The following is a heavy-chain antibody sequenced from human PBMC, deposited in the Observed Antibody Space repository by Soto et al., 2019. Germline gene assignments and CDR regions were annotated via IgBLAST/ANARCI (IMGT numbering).Heavy chain of an antibody. D-gene: IGHD2-8*01. Sequence: GASVKVSCKVSGYTLTELSMHWVRQAPGKGLEWMGGFDPEDGETIYAQKFQGRVAMTEDTSTDTAYMELSSLRSEDTAVYYCAAFLRLTNQPFDVWGQGTMVTVSS. CDR3: AAFLRLTNQPFDV. V-gene: IGHV1-24*01. CDR2: FDPEDGET. J-gene: IGHJ3*01. CDR1: GYTLTELS.